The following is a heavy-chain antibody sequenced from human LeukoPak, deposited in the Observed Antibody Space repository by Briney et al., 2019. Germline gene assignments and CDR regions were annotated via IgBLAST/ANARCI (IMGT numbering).Heavy chain of an antibody. Sequence: LRLSCAVSGFIFSDYYMSWIRQPPGKGLEWIGYIYYSGSTYYNPSLKSRVTISVDTSKNQFSLKLSSVTAADTAVYYCARGKWELTVGMDVWGQGTTVTVSS. J-gene: IGHJ6*02. CDR2: IYYSGST. CDR1: GFIFSDYY. V-gene: IGHV4-30-4*08. D-gene: IGHD1-26*01. CDR3: ARGKWELTVGMDV.